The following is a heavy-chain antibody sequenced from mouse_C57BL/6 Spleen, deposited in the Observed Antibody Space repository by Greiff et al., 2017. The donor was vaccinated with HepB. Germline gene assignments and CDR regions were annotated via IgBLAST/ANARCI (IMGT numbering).Heavy chain of an antibody. CDR3: AREGGLPHAMDY. Sequence: VQLKQSGPGLVKPSQSLSLTCSVTGYSITSGYYWNWIRQFPGNKLEWMGYISYDGSNNYNPSLKNRISITRDTSKNQFFLKLNSVTTEDTATYYCAREGGLPHAMDYWGQGTSVTVSS. V-gene: IGHV3-6*01. D-gene: IGHD2-2*01. CDR2: ISYDGSN. CDR1: GYSITSGYY. J-gene: IGHJ4*01.